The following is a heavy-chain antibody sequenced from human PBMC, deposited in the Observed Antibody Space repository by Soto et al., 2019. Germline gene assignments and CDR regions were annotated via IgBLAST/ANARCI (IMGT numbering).Heavy chain of an antibody. CDR1: GFTFSSYS. J-gene: IGHJ6*02. D-gene: IGHD1-1*01. CDR2: ISSSSSYI. Sequence: EVQLVESGGGLVKPGGSLRLSCAASGFTFSSYSMNWVRQAPGKGLEWVSSISSSSSYIYYADSVKGRFTISRDNAKNSLYLQMNSLRAEDTAVYYCARVFRAGTIWDYYYGIDVWGQGTTVTVSS. CDR3: ARVFRAGTIWDYYYGIDV. V-gene: IGHV3-21*01.